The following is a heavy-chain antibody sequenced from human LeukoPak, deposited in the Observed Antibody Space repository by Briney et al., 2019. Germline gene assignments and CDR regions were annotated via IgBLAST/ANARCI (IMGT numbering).Heavy chain of an antibody. CDR2: ISYDGSNK. CDR3: AKDSGGYTYIFDH. CDR1: GFTFSSYG. D-gene: IGHD5-18*01. J-gene: IGHJ4*02. Sequence: GGSLRLSCAASGFTFSSYGIHWVHQAPGKGLEWVAVISYDGSNKYYADSVKGRFTISRDNSKNTLHLQMSSLRAEDTAVYYCAKDSGGYTYIFDHWGQGTLVTVSS. V-gene: IGHV3-30*18.